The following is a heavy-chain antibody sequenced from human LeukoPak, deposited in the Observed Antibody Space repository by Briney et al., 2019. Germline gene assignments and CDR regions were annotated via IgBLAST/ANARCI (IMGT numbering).Heavy chain of an antibody. CDR2: ISSSSSTI. CDR1: GFTFSSYS. CDR3: ARGDFWSGDYTDAFDV. D-gene: IGHD3-3*01. V-gene: IGHV3-48*01. J-gene: IGHJ3*01. Sequence: GGSLRLSCAASGFTFSSYSMNWVRQAPGKGLEWVSYISSSSSTIYYADSVKGRFTISRDNAKNSLYLQMNSLRAEDTALYYCARGDFWSGDYTDAFDVWGQGTMVTVSA.